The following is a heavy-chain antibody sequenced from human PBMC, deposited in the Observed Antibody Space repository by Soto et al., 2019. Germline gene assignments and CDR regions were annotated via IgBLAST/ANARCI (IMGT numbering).Heavy chain of an antibody. CDR2: IYYSGST. J-gene: IGHJ5*02. CDR3: ARGRGDYYDSSGLFDP. V-gene: IGHV4-59*01. CDR1: GGSISSYY. Sequence: PSETLSLTCTVSGGSISSYYWSWIRQPPGKGLEWIGYIYYSGSTNYNPSLKSRVTISVDTSKNQFSLKLSSVTAADTAVYYCARGRGDYYDSSGLFDPWGQGTLVTVSS. D-gene: IGHD3-22*01.